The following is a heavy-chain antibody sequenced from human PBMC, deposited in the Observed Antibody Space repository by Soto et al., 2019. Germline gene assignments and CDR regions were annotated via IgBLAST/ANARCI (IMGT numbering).Heavy chain of an antibody. CDR2: ISYDGSNK. J-gene: IGHJ5*02. CDR1: GFTFSSYG. V-gene: IGHV3-30*03. CDR3: ATDFNSGSGNWFDP. Sequence: QVQLVESGGGVVQPGRSLRLSCAASGFTFSSYGMHWVRQAPGKGLEWVAVISYDGSNKYYADSVKGRFTISRDNSKNTLYLQMNSLRAEDTAVNYCATDFNSGSGNWFDPWGQGTLVTVSS. D-gene: IGHD1-26*01.